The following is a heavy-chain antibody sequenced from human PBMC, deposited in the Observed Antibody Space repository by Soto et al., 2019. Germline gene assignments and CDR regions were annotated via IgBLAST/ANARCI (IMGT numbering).Heavy chain of an antibody. V-gene: IGHV5-10-1*01. CDR1: GYSFTSYW. CDR2: IDPSDSYT. Sequence: TGESLKISCKGSGYSFTSYWISWVRQMPGKGLEWMGRIDPSDSYTNYSPSFQGHVTISADKSISTAYLQWSSLKASDTAMYYCARLAGYDILTGYYKRFDPWGQGTLVTVSS. CDR3: ARLAGYDILTGYYKRFDP. D-gene: IGHD3-9*01. J-gene: IGHJ5*02.